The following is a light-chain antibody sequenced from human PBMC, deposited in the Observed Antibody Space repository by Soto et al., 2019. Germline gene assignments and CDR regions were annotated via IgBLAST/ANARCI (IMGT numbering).Light chain of an antibody. Sequence: TQSPATLSAFPGDRVTLSCRASQALNTRLAWYQQKPGKAPELLIYAASTLQSGVPSRFSGSGSGTDFTLTISCLQSEDFATYYCQQYYSFPLTFGGGTKVDIK. V-gene: IGKV1-8*01. CDR3: QQYYSFPLT. CDR2: AAS. CDR1: QALNTR. J-gene: IGKJ4*01.